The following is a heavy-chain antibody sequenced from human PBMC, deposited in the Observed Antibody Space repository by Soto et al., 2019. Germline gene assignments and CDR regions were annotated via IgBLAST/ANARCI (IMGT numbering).Heavy chain of an antibody. D-gene: IGHD2-8*01. Sequence: EVQMVESGGGLVQPGGSLRLSCVASEFTSSTYWMTWVSQAPGKGLEWVANIDEGGGKKYYEDSVKGRFTISRDNAKNSLYLQMYSLRAEDTAVYYCARENGVFDYWGQGTLVTVSS. J-gene: IGHJ4*02. CDR2: IDEGGGKK. CDR3: ARENGVFDY. CDR1: EFTSSTYW. V-gene: IGHV3-7*03.